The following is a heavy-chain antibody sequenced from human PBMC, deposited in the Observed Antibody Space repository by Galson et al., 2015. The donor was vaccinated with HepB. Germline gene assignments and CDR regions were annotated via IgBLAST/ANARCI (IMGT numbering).Heavy chain of an antibody. CDR2: IYPGDSDT. CDR3: ARGSDCSGGACYSSHFDY. D-gene: IGHD2-15*01. V-gene: IGHV5-51*01. J-gene: IGHJ4*02. CDR1: GYSSTSYW. Sequence: QSGAEVKKPGESLKISCKGSGYSSTSYWIGSVRQMPGKGLEWMGIIYPGDSDTRYSPAFQGQVTFSVDRSLNTAYLEWSSLKSSDTAMFYCARGSDCSGGACYSSHFDYWGQGTLATVSS.